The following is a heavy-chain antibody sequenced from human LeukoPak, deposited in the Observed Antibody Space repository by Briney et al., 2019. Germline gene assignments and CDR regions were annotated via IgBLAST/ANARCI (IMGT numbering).Heavy chain of an antibody. CDR3: ARHSGSSPHYFDY. J-gene: IGHJ4*02. CDR2: IYYSGST. V-gene: IGHV4-59*01. D-gene: IGHD1-26*01. CDR1: GGSISSYY. Sequence: TSETLSLTCTVSGGSISSYYWSWIRRPPGKGLEWIGYIYYSGSTNYNPSLKSRVTISVDTSKNQFSLKLSSVTAADTAVYYCARHSGSSPHYFDYWGQGTLVTVSS.